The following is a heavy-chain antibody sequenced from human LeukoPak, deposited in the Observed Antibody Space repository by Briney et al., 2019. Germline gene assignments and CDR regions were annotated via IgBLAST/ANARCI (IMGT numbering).Heavy chain of an antibody. CDR3: ARAGIVVVPAAKMDYYYMDV. D-gene: IGHD2-2*01. CDR1: GYTFTSYD. J-gene: IGHJ6*03. Sequence: ASEKVSCKASGYTFTSYDINWVRQATRQGLERMGWRNPNSGNTGYAQKFQGRVTITRNTSISTAYMELSSLRSEDTAVYYCARAGIVVVPAAKMDYYYMDVWGKGTTVTVAS. CDR2: RNPNSGNT. V-gene: IGHV1-8*03.